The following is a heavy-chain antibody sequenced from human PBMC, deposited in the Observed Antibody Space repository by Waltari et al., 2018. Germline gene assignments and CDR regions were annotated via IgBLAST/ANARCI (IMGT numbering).Heavy chain of an antibody. CDR3: AREGGNFNWMDP. J-gene: IGHJ5*02. Sequence: QFQLLESGGGVVQPGTSLKLSCVASEFNFGTPGMHWVRQAPGKGLEWVAVIWHDGSKTYYADSVKGRFTISRDDSKNMFYLQMNSLRVEDTAMYYCAREGGNFNWMDPWGQGTLVTVS. CDR1: EFNFGTPG. CDR2: IWHDGSKT. D-gene: IGHD4-4*01. V-gene: IGHV3-33*01.